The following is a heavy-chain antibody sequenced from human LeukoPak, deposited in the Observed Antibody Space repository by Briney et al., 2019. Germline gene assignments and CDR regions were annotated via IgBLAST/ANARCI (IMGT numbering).Heavy chain of an antibody. J-gene: IGHJ6*02. CDR3: ARDRGYCSGGSCYTPIGYYYGMDV. D-gene: IGHD2-15*01. CDR1: GGSISSYY. V-gene: IGHV4-59*12. CDR2: IYYSGST. Sequence: SETLSLTCTVSGGSISSYYWSWIRQPPGKGLEWIGYIYYSGSTNYNPSLKSRVTISVETSKNQFSLKLSSVTAADTAVYYCARDRGYCSGGSCYTPIGYYYGMDVWGQGTTVTVSS.